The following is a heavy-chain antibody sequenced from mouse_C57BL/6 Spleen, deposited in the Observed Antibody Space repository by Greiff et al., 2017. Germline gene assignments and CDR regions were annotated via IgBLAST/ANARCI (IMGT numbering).Heavy chain of an antibody. CDR2: INPGSGGT. D-gene: IGHD1-1*01. Sequence: QVQLQQSGAELVRPGTSVKVSCKASGYAFTNYLIEWVKQRPGQGLEWIGVINPGSGGTNYNEKFKGKATLTADKSSSTAYMQLSSLTSEDSAVYFCARSTTVVAHFDYWGQGTTLTVSS. CDR3: ARSTTVVAHFDY. CDR1: GYAFTNYL. J-gene: IGHJ2*01. V-gene: IGHV1-54*01.